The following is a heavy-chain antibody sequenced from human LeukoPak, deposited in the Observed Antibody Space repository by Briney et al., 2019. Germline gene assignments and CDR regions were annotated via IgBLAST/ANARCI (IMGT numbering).Heavy chain of an antibody. CDR2: ISGSGLST. J-gene: IGHJ4*02. Sequence: GGPLRLSCAASGFTFSSYATSWVRQDPGKGLEWVSGISGSGLSTYYADSVKGRFTISRDNSKNTLYLQMNSLRADDTAVYYCAKDETLAVAGTFDYWGQGILVPVAS. CDR1: GFTFSSYA. D-gene: IGHD6-19*01. CDR3: AKDETLAVAGTFDY. V-gene: IGHV3-23*01.